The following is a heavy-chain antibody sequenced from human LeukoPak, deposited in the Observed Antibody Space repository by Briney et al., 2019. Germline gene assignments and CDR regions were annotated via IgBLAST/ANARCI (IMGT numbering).Heavy chain of an antibody. J-gene: IGHJ4*02. CDR1: GFAFSSYG. CDR2: IWYDGSNK. Sequence: PGRSLRLSCAASGFAFSSYGMHWVCQAPGKGLEWVAVIWYDGSNKYYADSVKGRFTISRDNSKNTLYLQMNSLRAEDTAVYYCAAPRPAGWFYFDYWGQGTLVTVSS. D-gene: IGHD2-15*01. CDR3: AAPRPAGWFYFDY. V-gene: IGHV3-33*01.